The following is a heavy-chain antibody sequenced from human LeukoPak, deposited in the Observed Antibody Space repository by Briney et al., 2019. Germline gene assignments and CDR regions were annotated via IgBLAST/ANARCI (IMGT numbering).Heavy chain of an antibody. Sequence: GRSLRLSCAASGFTFSDYYMSWIRQAPGKGLEWVSYISSSGSTIYYADSVKGRFTISRDNAKNSLYLQMNSLRAEDTAVYYCARDSSSWLSVDPWGQGTLVTVSS. V-gene: IGHV3-11*01. D-gene: IGHD6-13*01. CDR3: ARDSSSWLSVDP. CDR2: ISSSGSTI. J-gene: IGHJ5*02. CDR1: GFTFSDYY.